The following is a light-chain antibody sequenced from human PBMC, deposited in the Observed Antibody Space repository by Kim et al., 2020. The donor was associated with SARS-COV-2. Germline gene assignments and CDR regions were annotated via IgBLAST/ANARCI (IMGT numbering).Light chain of an antibody. Sequence: EIVMTQSPATLSVSPGERATLSCRASQSVSSYLAWFQQKPGQAPRLLIYGASTRATGIPARVSGSGSGTEFTLTISSLQSEDFAVYYCQHYNNWPRTFGQGTKVDIK. CDR1: QSVSSY. V-gene: IGKV3-15*01. CDR3: QHYNNWPRT. CDR2: GAS. J-gene: IGKJ1*01.